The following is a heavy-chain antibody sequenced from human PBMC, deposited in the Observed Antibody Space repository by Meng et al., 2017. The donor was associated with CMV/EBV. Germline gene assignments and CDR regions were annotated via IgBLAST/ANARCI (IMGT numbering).Heavy chain of an antibody. J-gene: IGHJ4*02. V-gene: IGHV3-33*06. CDR3: AKELVTYYYDSSGWDY. CDR1: GFTFSSYG. D-gene: IGHD3-22*01. CDR2: IWYDGSNK. Sequence: GGSLRLSCAASGFTFSSYGMHWVRQAPGKGLEWVAVIWYDGSNKYYADSVKGRFTISRDNSKNTLYLQMNSLRAEDTAVYYCAKELVTYYYDSSGWDYWGRGTLVTVSS.